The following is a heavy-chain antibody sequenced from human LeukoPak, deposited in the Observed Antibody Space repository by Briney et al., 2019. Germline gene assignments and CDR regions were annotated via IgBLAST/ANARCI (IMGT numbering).Heavy chain of an antibody. V-gene: IGHV3-48*04. CDR3: ARGKDYDFWSGYMSYYFDY. CDR2: ISSSSSTI. J-gene: IGHJ4*02. CDR1: GFTFSSYS. Sequence: GGSLRLSCAASGFTFSSYSMNWVRQAPGKGLEWVSYISSSSSTIYYADSVKGRFTISRDNAKNSLYLQMNSLRAEDTAVYYCARGKDYDFWSGYMSYYFDYWGQGTLVTVSS. D-gene: IGHD3-3*01.